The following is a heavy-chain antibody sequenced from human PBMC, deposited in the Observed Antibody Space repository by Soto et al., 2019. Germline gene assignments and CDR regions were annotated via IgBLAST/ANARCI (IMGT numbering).Heavy chain of an antibody. CDR3: ARYGDYVSSYYFDY. D-gene: IGHD4-17*01. CDR2: ISAYNGNT. V-gene: IGHV1-18*01. CDR1: GYTFTSYG. Sequence: ASVKVSCKASGYTFTSYGISWVRQAPGRGLEWMGWISAYNGNTNYAQKLQGRVTMTTDTSTSTAYMELRSLRSDDTAVYYCARYGDYVSSYYFDYWGQGTLVTVSS. J-gene: IGHJ4*02.